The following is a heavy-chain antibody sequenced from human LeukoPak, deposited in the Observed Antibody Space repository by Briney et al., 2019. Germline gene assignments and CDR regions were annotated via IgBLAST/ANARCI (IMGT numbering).Heavy chain of an antibody. V-gene: IGHV3-48*03. CDR2: ISSSGSTI. D-gene: IGHD2-21*01. CDR1: AFTFSSSE. J-gene: IGHJ4*02. Sequence: GGSLRLSCAASAFTFSSSEMNWVRQAPAKGLEWVSYISSSGSTIYYADSVKGRFTISRDNAKNSLYLQMNSLRAEDTAVYYGAREGVVNFDYWGQGTLVTVSS. CDR3: AREGVVNFDY.